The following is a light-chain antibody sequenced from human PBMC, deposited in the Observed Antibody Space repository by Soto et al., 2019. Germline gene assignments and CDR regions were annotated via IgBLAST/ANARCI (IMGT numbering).Light chain of an antibody. V-gene: IGKV3-20*01. CDR2: GAS. CDR3: QQYGSSGT. Sequence: ERVVTQSPVTLSVSPGEGATLSCRASESVSTNLAWYQHKPGQAPRLLIYGASNRATGIPDRFSGSGSGTDFTLTISRLEPEDFAVYYCQQYGSSGTFGQGTKVDIK. J-gene: IGKJ1*01. CDR1: ESVSTN.